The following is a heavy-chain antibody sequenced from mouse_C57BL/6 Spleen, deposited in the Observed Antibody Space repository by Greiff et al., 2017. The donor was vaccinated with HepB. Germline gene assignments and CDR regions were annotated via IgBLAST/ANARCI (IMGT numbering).Heavy chain of an antibody. V-gene: IGHV5-6*01. CDR2: ISSGGSYT. Sequence: EVQWVESGGDLVKPGGSLKLSCAASGFTFSSYGMSWVRQTPDKRLEWVATISSGGSYTYYPDSVKGRFTISRDNAKNTLYLQMSSLKSEDTAMYYCARNSDGDYWGQGTTLTVSS. J-gene: IGHJ2*01. CDR1: GFTFSSYG. CDR3: ARNSDGDY.